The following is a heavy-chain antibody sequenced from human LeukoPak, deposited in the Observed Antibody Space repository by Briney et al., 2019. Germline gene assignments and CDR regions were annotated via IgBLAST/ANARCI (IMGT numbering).Heavy chain of an antibody. CDR1: GRSFSGYY. Sequence: SETLSLTCAVYGRSFSGYYWSWIRQPPGKGLEWIGEINHSGSTNYNPSLKSRVTISVDTSKNQFSLKLSSVTAADTAVYYCARAARTIPGYSSSPAYYYYGMDVWGQGTTVTVSS. J-gene: IGHJ6*02. V-gene: IGHV4-34*01. D-gene: IGHD6-13*01. CDR3: ARAARTIPGYSSSPAYYYYGMDV. CDR2: INHSGST.